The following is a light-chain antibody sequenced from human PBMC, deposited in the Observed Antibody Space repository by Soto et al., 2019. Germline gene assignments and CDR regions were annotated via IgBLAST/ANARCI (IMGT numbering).Light chain of an antibody. CDR2: GAS. Sequence: EIVMTQSPATLSVSPGERATLSCRASQSVSSNLAWYQQKPGQAPRLLIYGASTRATGIPGRFSGSGSGTEFTLTISSQQSEDFAVYYCQQYNNWSLALVQGTKVEIK. J-gene: IGKJ1*01. CDR1: QSVSSN. V-gene: IGKV3-15*01. CDR3: QQYNNWSLA.